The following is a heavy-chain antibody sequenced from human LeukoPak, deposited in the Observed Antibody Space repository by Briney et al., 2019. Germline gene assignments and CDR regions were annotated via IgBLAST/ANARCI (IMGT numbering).Heavy chain of an antibody. D-gene: IGHD2-8*01. CDR3: ARQNRNGFDY. J-gene: IGHJ4*02. Sequence: GGSLRLSCAASGFTFSTYDFHWVRQTTGKGLEWVSATGTAGDTWYSGSVKGRFTISRENAKSSMYLQMNSLRVGDTAVYYCARQNRNGFDYWAREPWSPSPQ. V-gene: IGHV3-13*01. CDR1: GFTFSTYD. CDR2: TGTAGDT.